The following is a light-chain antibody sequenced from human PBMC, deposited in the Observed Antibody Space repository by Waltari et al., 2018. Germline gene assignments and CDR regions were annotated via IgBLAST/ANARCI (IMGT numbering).Light chain of an antibody. J-gene: IGKJ2*03. Sequence: EIVMTQSPATLSVSPGERATLSCRASQSVSSNLAWYQQKPGQAPRLLIYGASTRATAIPARFSGSGSGTEFTLTISSLQSEDFAVYYCQQYKEWPLYSFGQGTKLEIK. CDR2: GAS. CDR3: QQYKEWPLYS. V-gene: IGKV3-15*01. CDR1: QSVSSN.